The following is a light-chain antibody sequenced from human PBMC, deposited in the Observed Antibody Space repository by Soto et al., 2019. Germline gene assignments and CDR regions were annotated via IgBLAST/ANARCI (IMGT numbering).Light chain of an antibody. J-gene: IGLJ2*01. Sequence: QSVLTQPPSVSEAPRQRVTISCSGSSSNIGNNAVNWYQQLPGKAPKLLIYYDDLLPSGVSDRFSGSKSGTSASLAISGLQCEDGADYYCRAWDDSMIGPVFGGGTKLTVL. CDR1: SSNIGNNA. CDR2: YDD. CDR3: RAWDDSMIGPV. V-gene: IGLV1-36*01.